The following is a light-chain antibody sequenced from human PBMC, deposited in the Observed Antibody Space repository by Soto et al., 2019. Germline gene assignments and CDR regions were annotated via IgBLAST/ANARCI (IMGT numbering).Light chain of an antibody. J-gene: IGKJ5*01. Sequence: EIVLTQSPGTLSLSPGESATLSCRASQSVNSNVALYQQKLVQAPMALIYGASTRATGIPDRCSGSGSGTEFILTISSSQSEDFSVYYSKQLNYWPRITLGKGTRREI. V-gene: IGKV3-15*01. CDR3: KQLNYWPRIT. CDR2: GAS. CDR1: QSVNSN.